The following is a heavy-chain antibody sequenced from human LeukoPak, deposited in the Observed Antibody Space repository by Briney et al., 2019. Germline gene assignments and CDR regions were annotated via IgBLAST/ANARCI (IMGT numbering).Heavy chain of an antibody. CDR1: GFTFSSYW. D-gene: IGHD2-2*01. J-gene: IGHJ5*02. CDR3: ARDEIVVVPAASGPNWFDP. CDR2: IKQDGSEK. V-gene: IGHV3-7*01. Sequence: GGSLRLSCAASGFTFSSYWMSWVRQAPGKGLEWVANIKQDGSEKYYVDSVKGRFTISRDNAKNSLYLQMNSLRAEDTAVYYCARDEIVVVPAASGPNWFDPWGQGTLVTVSS.